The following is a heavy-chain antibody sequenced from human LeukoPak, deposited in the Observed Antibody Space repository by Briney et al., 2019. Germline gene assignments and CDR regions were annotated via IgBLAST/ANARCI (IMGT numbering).Heavy chain of an antibody. CDR3: ARSKSSDWPEDLDY. D-gene: IGHD2-21*02. V-gene: IGHV3-21*01. Sequence: GGSLRLSCTTSGFTFTNYNMNWVRQAPGKRLEWVSSMSSSSNFRYYADSVKGRFTMSRDNVRDSVYLQMNSLRAEDTALYYCARSKSSDWPEDLDYWGQGTQVTVSS. J-gene: IGHJ4*02. CDR1: GFTFTNYN. CDR2: MSSSSNFR.